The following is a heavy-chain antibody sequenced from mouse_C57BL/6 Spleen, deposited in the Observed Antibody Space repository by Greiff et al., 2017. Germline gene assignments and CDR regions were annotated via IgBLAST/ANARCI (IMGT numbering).Heavy chain of an antibody. CDR1: GFTFSDAW. Sequence: EVKLIEPGGGLVPPGGSMRRACAASGFTFSDAWMDWARQSPEKGLEGVAEIRNKANNHATYYAESVKERFTISRDDSKSSVYLQMNSLRAEDTGIYYCTYYGSRYAYWYFHVSATGTTGTVSS. CDR2: IRNKANNHAT. V-gene: IGHV6-6*01. CDR3: TYYGSRYAYWYFHV. D-gene: IGHD1-1*01. J-gene: IGHJ1*03.